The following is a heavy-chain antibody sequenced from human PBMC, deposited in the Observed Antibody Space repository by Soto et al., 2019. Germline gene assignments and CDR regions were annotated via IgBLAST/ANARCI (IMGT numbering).Heavy chain of an antibody. CDR1: GGTFSNYA. Sequence: SVKVSCKASGGTFSNYAISWVRQAPGQGLEWMGGIIPIFGTANYAQKFQGSVTITADQSTSTAYMELSSLRSEDTAVYYCARGGADIVVVPAAIPPPRGMDVWGQGTTVTVSS. V-gene: IGHV1-69*13. D-gene: IGHD2-2*01. CDR2: IIPIFGTA. J-gene: IGHJ6*02. CDR3: ARGGADIVVVPAAIPPPRGMDV.